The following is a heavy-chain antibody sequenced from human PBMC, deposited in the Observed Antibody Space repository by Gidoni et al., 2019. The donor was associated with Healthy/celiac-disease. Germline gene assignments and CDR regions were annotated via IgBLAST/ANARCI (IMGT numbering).Heavy chain of an antibody. D-gene: IGHD5-18*01. J-gene: IGHJ4*02. CDR3: TRGVYSYGYNY. CDR2: IRGKAYGETT. V-gene: IGHV3-49*05. CDR1: GFTFGDYA. Sequence: EVQLVESGGGLVKPGRSLRLSCTTSGFTFGDYAMSWFRQAPGKGLEWVGFIRGKAYGETTDYAASVKGRFTISRDDSKSIAYLQMNSLKTEDTAVYYCTRGVYSYGYNYWGQGTLVTVSS.